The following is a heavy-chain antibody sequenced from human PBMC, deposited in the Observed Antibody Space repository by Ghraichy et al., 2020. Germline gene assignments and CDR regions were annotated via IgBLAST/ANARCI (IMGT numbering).Heavy chain of an antibody. CDR1: GASISSYY. J-gene: IGHJ6*02. Sequence: SETLSLTCTVSGASISSYYWSWIRQPPGKGLEWIGYIYYSGSTNHSPSLKSRVTISLDTSKNQFSLKLTSVTAADTAVYYCATTTMGDYYYYNGMDVWGQGTTVTVSS. V-gene: IGHV4-59*01. CDR2: IYYSGST. D-gene: IGHD4-23*01. CDR3: ATTTMGDYYYYNGMDV.